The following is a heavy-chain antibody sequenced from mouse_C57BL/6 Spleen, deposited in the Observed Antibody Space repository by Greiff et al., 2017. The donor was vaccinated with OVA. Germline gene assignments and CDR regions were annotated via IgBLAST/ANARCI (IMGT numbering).Heavy chain of an antibody. V-gene: IGHV1-85*01. D-gene: IGHD1-1*01. CDR3: ARRYGSSYWYFDV. CDR2: IYPRDGST. J-gene: IGHJ1*03. Sequence: VQLQQSGPELVKPGASVKLSCKASGYTFTSYDINWVKQRPGQGLAWIGWIYPRDGSTKYNEKFKGKATLTVDTSSSTAYMELHSLTSDDSAVYFCARRYGSSYWYFDVWGTGTTVTVSS. CDR1: GYTFTSYD.